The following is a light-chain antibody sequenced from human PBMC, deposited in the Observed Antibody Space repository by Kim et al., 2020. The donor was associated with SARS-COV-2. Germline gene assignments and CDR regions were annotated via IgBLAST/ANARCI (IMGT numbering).Light chain of an antibody. Sequence: EIVMTQSPATLSVSPGETATLSCRASQSVSSNVARYQQKPGQAPRLLIYGASTRATGIPARFSGSGSGTDFTLTISSLQSEDLAVYHCQQYDDWPPWTFGQGTKVDIK. V-gene: IGKV3-15*01. J-gene: IGKJ1*01. CDR1: QSVSSN. CDR3: QQYDDWPPWT. CDR2: GAS.